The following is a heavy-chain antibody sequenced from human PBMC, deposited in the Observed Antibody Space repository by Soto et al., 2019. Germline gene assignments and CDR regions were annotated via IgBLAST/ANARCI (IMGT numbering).Heavy chain of an antibody. Sequence: SQTLSLTCAISGDSISSNSAAWNWIRQSPSRGFEWLGRTYYRSRWYHDYAVSVKSRIIINPDTSKNQVSLQLNSVTPDDTAVYYCASYRYDYRGQRTVVTVSS. CDR2: TYYRSRWYH. CDR1: GDSISSNSAA. J-gene: IGHJ4*02. D-gene: IGHD4-4*01. V-gene: IGHV6-1*01. CDR3: ASYRYDY.